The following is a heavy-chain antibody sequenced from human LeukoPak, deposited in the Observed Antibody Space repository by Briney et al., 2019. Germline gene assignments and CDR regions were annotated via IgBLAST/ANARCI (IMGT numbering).Heavy chain of an antibody. CDR3: AKDIVPAFGYYDSSGYYSIRSFDY. Sequence: GGSLRLSCAASGFTFSSYAMSLVRQAPGKGLEWVSAISGSGGSTYYADSVKGRFTISRDNSKNTLYLQMNSLRAEDTAVYYCAKDIVPAFGYYDSSGYYSIRSFDYWGQGTLVTVSS. J-gene: IGHJ4*02. CDR1: GFTFSSYA. V-gene: IGHV3-23*01. CDR2: ISGSGGST. D-gene: IGHD3-22*01.